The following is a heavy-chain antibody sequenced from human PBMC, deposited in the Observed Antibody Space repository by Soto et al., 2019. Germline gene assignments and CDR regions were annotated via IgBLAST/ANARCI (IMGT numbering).Heavy chain of an antibody. CDR3: AKGSFSHNGSYDPFDI. Sequence: EVQLLESGGGLVQPGGSLRLSCAASGFIFSNYAMSWVRQGPGKGLEWVSVIGGEAVSTNCADSVKGRCTVSRDNSKNTVYLQLDSLRDDDTAVYYCAKGSFSHNGSYDPFDIWGQGKMVTVSS. CDR1: GFIFSNYA. D-gene: IGHD1-1*01. J-gene: IGHJ3*02. V-gene: IGHV3-23*01. CDR2: IGGEAVST.